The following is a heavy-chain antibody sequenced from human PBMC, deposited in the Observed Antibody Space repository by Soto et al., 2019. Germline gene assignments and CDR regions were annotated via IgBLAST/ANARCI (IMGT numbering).Heavy chain of an antibody. CDR1: RFSFSDVA. D-gene: IGHD3-10*01. V-gene: IGHV3-23*01. Sequence: DVQLLESGGGLVQPGGSLTLSCAASRFSFSDVAMNWVRQARGKGMDWVSCSGGGGTDTYYADSVKGRFTTSRDKSKNMLYLQMDSLRDEDASLYYCAKDAVYYNGKWDWFDSWGQGTQVIVSS. CDR3: AKDAVYYNGKWDWFDS. CDR2: SGGGGTDT. J-gene: IGHJ5*01.